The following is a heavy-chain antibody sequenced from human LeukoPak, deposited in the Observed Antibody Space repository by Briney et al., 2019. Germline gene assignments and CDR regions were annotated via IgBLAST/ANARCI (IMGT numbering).Heavy chain of an antibody. CDR3: ASLGYCSGGSCYPFDY. CDR1: GYTFTSYY. D-gene: IGHD2-15*01. V-gene: IGHV1-2*02. J-gene: IGHJ4*02. Sequence: ASVKVSCKASGYTFTSYYMHWVRQAPGQGLEWMGWINPNSGGTNYAQKFQGRVTMTRDTSISTAYMELSRLRSDDTAVYYCASLGYCSGGSCYPFDYWGQGTLVTVSS. CDR2: INPNSGGT.